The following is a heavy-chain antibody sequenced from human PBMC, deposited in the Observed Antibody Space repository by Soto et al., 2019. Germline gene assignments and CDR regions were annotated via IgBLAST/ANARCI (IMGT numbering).Heavy chain of an antibody. CDR1: GDSVSSPYY. D-gene: IGHD6-19*01. CDR2: VFHTGTT. V-gene: IGHV4-4*01. J-gene: IGHJ4*02. CDR3: AMSAGWYAVHS. Sequence: QVQLQDSGPGLVKPSGTLSLTCAVSGDSVSSPYYWCWVRQPPGKGLEWIGEVFHTGTTSENPSPRSRVPISMDTSNNQFSLALSYVTAADTAVYCCAMSAGWYAVHSWGPGSLVIVSS.